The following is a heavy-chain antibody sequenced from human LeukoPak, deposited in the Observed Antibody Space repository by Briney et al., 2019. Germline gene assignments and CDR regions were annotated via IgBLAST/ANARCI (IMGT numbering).Heavy chain of an antibody. D-gene: IGHD2-2*01. J-gene: IGHJ4*02. CDR3: ARRNHCSSTSCSLYYFDY. Sequence: SETLSLTCAVYGGSFSGYYWSWIRQPPGKGLEWIGEINHSGSTNYNPSLKSRVTISVDTSKNQFSLKLSSVTAADTAVYYCARRNHCSSTSCSLYYFDYWGQGTLVTVSS. CDR1: GGSFSGYY. CDR2: INHSGST. V-gene: IGHV4-34*01.